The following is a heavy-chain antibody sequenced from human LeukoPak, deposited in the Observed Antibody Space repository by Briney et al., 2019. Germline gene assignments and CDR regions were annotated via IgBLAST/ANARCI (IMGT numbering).Heavy chain of an antibody. Sequence: PGGSLRLSCAASGFTFSSYGMHWVRQAPGKGLEWVAFIRYDGNNKYYADSVKGRFTISRDNSKNTLYLQMNSLRAEDTAVYYCAKDFGIAPYYFDYWGQGTLVTVSS. V-gene: IGHV3-30*02. CDR2: IRYDGNNK. CDR1: GFTFSSYG. D-gene: IGHD6-13*01. CDR3: AKDFGIAPYYFDY. J-gene: IGHJ4*02.